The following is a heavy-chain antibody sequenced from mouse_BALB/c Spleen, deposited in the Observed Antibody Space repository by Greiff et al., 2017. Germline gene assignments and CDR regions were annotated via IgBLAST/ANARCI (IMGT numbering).Heavy chain of an antibody. CDR2: ISSGGSYT. V-gene: IGHV5-9-3*01. CDR3: ARQKYGNYEGHLDY. Sequence: EVKLMESGGGLVKPGGSLKLSCAASGFTFSSYAMSWVRQTPEKRLEWVATISSGGSYTYYPDSVKGRFTISRDNAKNILYLQMSSLRSEDTAMYYCARQKYGNYEGHLDYWGQGTTLTVSS. CDR1: GFTFSSYA. D-gene: IGHD2-10*02. J-gene: IGHJ2*01.